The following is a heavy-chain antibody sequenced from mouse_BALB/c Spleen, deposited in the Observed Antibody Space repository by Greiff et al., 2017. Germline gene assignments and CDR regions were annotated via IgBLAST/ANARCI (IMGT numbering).Heavy chain of an antibody. J-gene: IGHJ4*01. CDR2: IDPFNGGT. Sequence: VQLQQSGPELMKPGASVKISCKASGYSFTSYYMHWVKQSHGKSLEWIGYIDPFNGGTSYNQKFKGKATLTVDKSSSTAYMHLSSLTSEDSAVYYCARAEDYAMDYWGQGTSVTVSS. CDR1: GYSFTSYY. CDR3: ARAEDYAMDY. V-gene: IGHV1S135*01.